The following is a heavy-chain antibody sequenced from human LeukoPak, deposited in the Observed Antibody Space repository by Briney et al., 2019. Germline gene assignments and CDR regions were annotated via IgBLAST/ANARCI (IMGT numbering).Heavy chain of an antibody. D-gene: IGHD6-19*01. CDR2: ISFEGSYQ. CDR1: GFSFGSYS. V-gene: IGHV3-30*03. J-gene: IGHJ4*02. Sequence: GGSLRLSCAGSGFSFGSYSMHWVRQAPGKGLEWVAVISFEGSYQNYADSVKGRFTISRDNSKSMVFLQMNSVSVEDTAVYYCARTREQWQVLDYWGQGTLVTVSS. CDR3: ARTREQWQVLDY.